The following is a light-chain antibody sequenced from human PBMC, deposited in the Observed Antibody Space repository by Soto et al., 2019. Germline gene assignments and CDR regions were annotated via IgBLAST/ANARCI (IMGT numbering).Light chain of an antibody. CDR1: RSISRY. Sequence: DIQMTQSPSSLSASVGDRVNMTCRASRSISRYLSWYQQKPGKAPNLLIYAASSLQCGVPSRFSGAGSGTDFTLTIGNLRPEDFAIYYCKQSYSSQWTFGQGTKVEI. V-gene: IGKV1-39*01. CDR3: KQSYSSQWT. CDR2: AAS. J-gene: IGKJ1*01.